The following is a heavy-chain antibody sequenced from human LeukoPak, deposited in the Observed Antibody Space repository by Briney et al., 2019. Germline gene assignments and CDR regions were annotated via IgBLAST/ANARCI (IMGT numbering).Heavy chain of an antibody. CDR3: ARDRDTIKRYYFDY. V-gene: IGHV3-48*03. J-gene: IGHJ4*02. CDR1: GFTFSRYG. Sequence: GGSLRLSCGTSGFTFSRYGMHWVRQAPGKGLEWVSYISSSGSTIYYADSVKGRFTISRDNAKNSLYLQMNSLRAEDTAVYYCARDRDTIKRYYFDYWGQGTLVTVSS. D-gene: IGHD3-10*01. CDR2: ISSSGSTI.